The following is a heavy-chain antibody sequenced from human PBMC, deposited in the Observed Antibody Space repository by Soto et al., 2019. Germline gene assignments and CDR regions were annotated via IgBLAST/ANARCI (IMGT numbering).Heavy chain of an antibody. J-gene: IGHJ4*02. CDR3: SGGVGDAF. CDR2: TNQDGSEK. Sequence: EDQLVESGGGLVQPGGSLRLTCAVSGFSFRSDWMNWVRQAPGKGLEWVAHTNQDGSEKYYLDSVKGRFTIFRDNAKNSLYLQMNSLGAGDTAVYDCSGGVGDAFWGQGTLVTVSS. V-gene: IGHV3-7*04. D-gene: IGHD1-26*01. CDR1: GFSFRSDW.